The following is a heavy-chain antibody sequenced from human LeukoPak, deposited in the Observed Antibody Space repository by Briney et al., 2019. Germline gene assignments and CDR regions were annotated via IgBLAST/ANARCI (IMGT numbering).Heavy chain of an antibody. D-gene: IGHD6-19*01. Sequence: PGGSLRLSCAASGFTFSDHYMSWIRQAPGKGLEWVSYISSSGSTIYYADSVKGRFTISRDNAKNSLYLQMNSLRAEDTAVYYCASEDGSGLYNWFDPWGQGTLVTVSS. CDR2: ISSSGSTI. V-gene: IGHV3-11*01. CDR3: ASEDGSGLYNWFDP. J-gene: IGHJ5*02. CDR1: GFTFSDHY.